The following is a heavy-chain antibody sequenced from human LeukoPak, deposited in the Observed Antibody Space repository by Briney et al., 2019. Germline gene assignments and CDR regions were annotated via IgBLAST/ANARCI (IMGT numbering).Heavy chain of an antibody. CDR3: AVQRGYSYGYLDY. Sequence: GGSLRLSCAASGFTFSSYSMNWVRQAPGKGLEWVSYISSSSSTIYYADSVKGRFTISRDNAKNSLYLQMNSLRAEDTAVYYCAVQRGYSYGYLDYWGQGTLVTVSS. V-gene: IGHV3-48*04. CDR2: ISSSSSTI. D-gene: IGHD5-18*01. CDR1: GFTFSSYS. J-gene: IGHJ4*02.